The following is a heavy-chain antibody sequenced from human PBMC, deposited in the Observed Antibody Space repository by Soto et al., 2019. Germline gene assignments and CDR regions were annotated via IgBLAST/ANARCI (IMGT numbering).Heavy chain of an antibody. J-gene: IGHJ6*03. V-gene: IGHV1-3*01. CDR2: INAGNGNT. CDR3: ARANIYYDILTGYQYYYMDV. D-gene: IGHD3-9*01. Sequence: ASVKVSCKASGYTFTSYAMHWVRQAPGQRLEWMGWINAGNGNTKYSQKFQGRVTITRDTSASTAYMELSSLGSEDTAVYYCARANIYYDILTGYQYYYMDVWGKGTTVTVSS. CDR1: GYTFTSYA.